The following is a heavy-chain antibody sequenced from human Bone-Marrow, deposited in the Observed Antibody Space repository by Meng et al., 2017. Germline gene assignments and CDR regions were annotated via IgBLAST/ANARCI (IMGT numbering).Heavy chain of an antibody. D-gene: IGHD1-26*01. Sequence: GESLKISCAASGFTFSSYAMHWVRQAPGKGLEWVAVISYDGSSKYYADSVKGRFTISRDNSKNTLYLQMNSLRAEDTAVYYCARDLSNEGSYIYYGMDVWGQGTTVTVSS. CDR2: ISYDGSSK. V-gene: IGHV3-30*04. CDR3: ARDLSNEGSYIYYGMDV. CDR1: GFTFSSYA. J-gene: IGHJ6*02.